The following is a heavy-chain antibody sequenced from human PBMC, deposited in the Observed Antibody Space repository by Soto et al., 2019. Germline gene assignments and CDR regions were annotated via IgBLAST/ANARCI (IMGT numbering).Heavy chain of an antibody. CDR3: AKGTGPFIYNWFDP. V-gene: IGHV3-23*01. CDR1: GFTFGSYA. CDR2: AGPSGSST. D-gene: IGHD2-21*01. J-gene: IGHJ5*02. Sequence: LRLSCAASGFTFGSYAMSWVRLAPGKGLEWVSVAGPSGSSTFYADSVRGRFTISRDNVENTLYLQMNSLRAEDTAVYYCAKGTGPFIYNWFDPWGQGTLVTVSS.